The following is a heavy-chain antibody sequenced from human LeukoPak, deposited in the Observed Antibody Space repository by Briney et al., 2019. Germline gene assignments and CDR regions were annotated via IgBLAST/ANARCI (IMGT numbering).Heavy chain of an antibody. CDR3: VRDDYNGNSFDS. CDR2: INPSGGST. D-gene: IGHD4-4*01. V-gene: IGHV1-46*01. Sequence: ASVKVSCKASGYTFTSYYMHWVRQAPGQGLEWMGIINPSGGSTSYAQKFQGRVTMTRDTSTSTVYMELSSLRSEDTAVYYCVRDDYNGNSFDSWGPGTLVTVSS. CDR1: GYTFTSYY. J-gene: IGHJ5*01.